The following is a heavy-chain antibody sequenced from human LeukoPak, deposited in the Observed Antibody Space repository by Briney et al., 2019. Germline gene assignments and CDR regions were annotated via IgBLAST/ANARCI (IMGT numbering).Heavy chain of an antibody. J-gene: IGHJ3*02. CDR2: TSYDGSIK. CDR3: AREITIFGVVIQRYDAFDI. D-gene: IGHD3-3*01. CDR1: GFTFSSYA. V-gene: IGHV3-30-3*01. Sequence: GGSLRLSCAASGFTFSSYAMHWVRQAPGKGLEWVAVTSYDGSIKKYADSVKGRFTISRDNSKNTLFLQMNSLRPEDTALYYCAREITIFGVVIQRYDAFDIWGQGTMVTVSS.